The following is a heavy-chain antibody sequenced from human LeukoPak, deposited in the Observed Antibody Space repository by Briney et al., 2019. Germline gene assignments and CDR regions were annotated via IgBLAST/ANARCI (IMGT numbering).Heavy chain of an antibody. J-gene: IGHJ4*02. CDR3: ARVSRYSSSWPLYYFDY. V-gene: IGHV4-30-2*01. CDR1: GGSISSGGYS. Sequence: SETLSLTCAVSGGSISSGGYSWSWIRQPPGKGLEWIGYIYHSGSTYYNPSLKSRVTISVDRSKNQFSLKLSSVTAADTAVYYCARVSRYSSSWPLYYFDYWGQGTLVTVSS. D-gene: IGHD6-13*01. CDR2: IYHSGST.